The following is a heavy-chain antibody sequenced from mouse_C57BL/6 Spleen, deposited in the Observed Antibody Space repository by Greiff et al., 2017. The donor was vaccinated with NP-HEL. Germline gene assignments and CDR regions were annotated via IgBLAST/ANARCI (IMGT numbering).Heavy chain of an antibody. J-gene: IGHJ2*01. D-gene: IGHD1-1*02. CDR3: ARDMDPYYFDY. V-gene: IGHV5-4*01. CDR1: GFTFSSYA. Sequence: EVQGVESGGGLVKPGGSLKLSSAASGFTFSSYAMSWVRQTPEKRLEWVATISDGGSYTYYPDNVKGRFTISRDNAKNNLYLQMSHLKSEDTAMYYCARDMDPYYFDYWGQGTTLTVSS. CDR2: ISDGGSYT.